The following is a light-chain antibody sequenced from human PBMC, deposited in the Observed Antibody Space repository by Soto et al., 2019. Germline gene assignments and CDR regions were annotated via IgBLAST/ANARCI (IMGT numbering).Light chain of an antibody. J-gene: IGLJ3*02. CDR3: SSFASSSTQV. CDR2: EVN. CDR1: SSDVGGYNY. V-gene: IGLV2-14*01. Sequence: QSVLTQPASVSGSLGQSITISCTGTSSDVGGYNYVSWYQQHPGKVPKLMIYEVNNRPSGVSNRFSGSKSANTASLTISGLQAADEADYYCSSFASSSTQVFRGGTQLTVL.